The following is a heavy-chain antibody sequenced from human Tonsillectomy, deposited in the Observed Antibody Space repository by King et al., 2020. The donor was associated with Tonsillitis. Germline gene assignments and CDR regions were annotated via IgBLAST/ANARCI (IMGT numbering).Heavy chain of an antibody. CDR3: AKDGGGWYTSGWYYFDY. J-gene: IGHJ4*02. CDR1: GFTFISYA. CDR2: TSHSGGST. V-gene: IGHV3-23*04. Sequence: VQLVESGGVLVQPGGSLRLSCAASGFTFISYAMNWVRQAPGKGLEWVSSTSHSGGSTSYADSVKGRFTISRDNSKNTVYLQMNTLRAEDTAIYYCAKDGGGWYTSGWYYFDYWGQGTLVTVSS. D-gene: IGHD6-19*01.